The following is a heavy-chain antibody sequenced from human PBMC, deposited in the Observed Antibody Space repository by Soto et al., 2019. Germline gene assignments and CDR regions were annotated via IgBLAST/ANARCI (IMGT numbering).Heavy chain of an antibody. CDR3: ARTKPSSSWYETTLYYYGMDV. CDR2: INAGNGNT. J-gene: IGHJ6*02. D-gene: IGHD6-13*01. V-gene: IGHV1-3*01. CDR1: GYTFTSYA. Sequence: GASVKVSCKASGYTFTSYAMHWVRQAPGQRLEWMGWINAGNGNTKYSQKFQGRVTITRDTSASTAYMELSSLRSEDTAVYYCARTKPSSSWYETTLYYYGMDVWGQGPTVTVSS.